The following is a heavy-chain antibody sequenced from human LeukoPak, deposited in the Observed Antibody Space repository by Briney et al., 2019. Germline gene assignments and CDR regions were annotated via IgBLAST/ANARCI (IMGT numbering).Heavy chain of an antibody. J-gene: IGHJ3*02. CDR3: ARNLYRGSYWAFDI. Sequence: ASVKVSCKASGYTFNSYGISWVRQAPGQGLEWMGWINPKNDDSNYAQKFQGRVTMTRDTSINTAYMELSRLRSDDTAVYYCARNLYRGSYWAFDIWGQGTMVTVSS. V-gene: IGHV1-2*02. D-gene: IGHD1-26*01. CDR1: GYTFNSYG. CDR2: INPKNDDS.